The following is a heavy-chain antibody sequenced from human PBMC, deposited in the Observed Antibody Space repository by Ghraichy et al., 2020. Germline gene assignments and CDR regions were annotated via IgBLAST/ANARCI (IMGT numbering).Heavy chain of an antibody. J-gene: IGHJ5*02. D-gene: IGHD3-3*01. CDR3: ARGRPWRFLEWPKVGFDP. CDR1: GGSFSGYY. CDR2: INHSGST. Sequence: SETLSLTCAVYGGSFSGYYWSWIRQPPGKGLEWIGEINHSGSTNYNPSLKSRVTISVDTSKNQFSLKLSSVTAADTAVYYCARGRPWRFLEWPKVGFDPWGQGTLVTVSS. V-gene: IGHV4-34*01.